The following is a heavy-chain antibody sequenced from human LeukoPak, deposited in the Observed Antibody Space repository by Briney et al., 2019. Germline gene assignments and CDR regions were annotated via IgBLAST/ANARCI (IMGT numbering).Heavy chain of an antibody. CDR2: IRYYESIQ. Sequence: GGSLRLSCAASGFTFTNYGIHWVRKAPGKGLEGVEFIRYYESIQYYTDSVKGRFTISRDNSKNTLSLQMNSLRAEDTAVYSCARDLGGTDYWGQGTLVTVSS. V-gene: IGHV3-30*02. J-gene: IGHJ4*02. CDR3: ARDLGGTDY. CDR1: GFTFTNYG. D-gene: IGHD2-15*01.